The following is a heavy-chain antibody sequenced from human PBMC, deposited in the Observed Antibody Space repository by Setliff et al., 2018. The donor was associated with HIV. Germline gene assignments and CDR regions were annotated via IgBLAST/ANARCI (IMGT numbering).Heavy chain of an antibody. CDR3: ANGAKWFGELFHYYYMDV. CDR1: GFTFSSYG. D-gene: IGHD3-10*01. Sequence: GGSLRLSCAASGFTFSSYGMHWVRQAPGKGLEWVAVISYDGSNKYYADSVKGRFTISRDNSKNTLYLQMNSLRAGDTAVYYCANGAKWFGELFHYYYMDVWGKGTTVTAP. V-gene: IGHV3-30*18. CDR2: ISYDGSNK. J-gene: IGHJ6*03.